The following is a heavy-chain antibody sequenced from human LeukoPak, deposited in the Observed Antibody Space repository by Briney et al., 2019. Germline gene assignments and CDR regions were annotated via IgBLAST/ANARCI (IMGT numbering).Heavy chain of an antibody. CDR3: AKQYSSSCYASFDY. CDR1: GFTFSSYA. CDR2: ICGSGGTT. Sequence: GGSLRLSCAASGFTFSSYAMSWVRQAPGKGLEWVSVICGSGGTTYYADSVKGRFTISRDNSKNTLYLQMISLRAEDTAVYYCAKQYSSSCYASFDYWGQGTLVTVSS. V-gene: IGHV3-23*01. J-gene: IGHJ4*02. D-gene: IGHD6-13*01.